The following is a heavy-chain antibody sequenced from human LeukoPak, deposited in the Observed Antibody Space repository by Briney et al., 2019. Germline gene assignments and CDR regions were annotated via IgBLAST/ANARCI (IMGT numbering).Heavy chain of an antibody. Sequence: ASVKGSCKASGGTFSSYAISWVRQAPGQGLEWMGRIIPIFGTANYAQKFQGRVTITTDESTSTAYMELSSLRSEDTAVYYCARGPPHDYSNYWFDPWGQGTLVTVSS. CDR2: IIPIFGTA. CDR1: GGTFSSYA. CDR3: ARGPPHDYSNYWFDP. J-gene: IGHJ5*02. V-gene: IGHV1-69*05. D-gene: IGHD4-11*01.